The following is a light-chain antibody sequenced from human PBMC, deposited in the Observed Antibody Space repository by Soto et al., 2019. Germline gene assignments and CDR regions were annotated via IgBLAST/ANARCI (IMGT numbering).Light chain of an antibody. Sequence: QSALAQPASVSGSPGQSITISCTGTSSDVGGYNYVSWYQQHPGKAPKLMIYEVNNRPSEVSNRFSGSKSGNTASLTISGLQPEDEADYYCNSYKTTYNFVFGTAPNVT. J-gene: IGLJ1*01. CDR1: SSDVGGYNY. CDR2: EVN. CDR3: NSYKTTYNFV. V-gene: IGLV2-14*01.